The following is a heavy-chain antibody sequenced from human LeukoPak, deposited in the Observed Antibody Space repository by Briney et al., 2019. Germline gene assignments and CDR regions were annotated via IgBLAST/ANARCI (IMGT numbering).Heavy chain of an antibody. CDR3: ARAGGRGYYFDY. Sequence: APVKVSCKASGYTFTGYYMHWVRQAPGQGLEWMGWINPNSGGTNYAQKFQGRVTMTRDTSISTAYMELSRLRSDDTAVYYCARAGGRGYYFDYWGQGTLVTVSS. J-gene: IGHJ4*02. CDR2: INPNSGGT. D-gene: IGHD3-10*01. CDR1: GYTFTGYY. V-gene: IGHV1-2*02.